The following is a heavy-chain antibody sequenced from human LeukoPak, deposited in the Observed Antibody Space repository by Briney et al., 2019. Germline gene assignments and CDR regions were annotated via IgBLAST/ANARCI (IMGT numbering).Heavy chain of an antibody. CDR2: ISGNGDYT. V-gene: IGHV3-23*01. CDR1: GFTFSTYG. D-gene: IGHD6-19*01. Sequence: PGGSVRLSCAASGFTFSTYGMSWVRQAPGKGLDWVSAISGNGDYTYYADSVRGRFTISRDNSRTTLFLQMNSLRAEDTALYYCAKLPQAGGDYYYIDAWGKGTTVTVSS. CDR3: AKLPQAGGDYYYIDA. J-gene: IGHJ6*03.